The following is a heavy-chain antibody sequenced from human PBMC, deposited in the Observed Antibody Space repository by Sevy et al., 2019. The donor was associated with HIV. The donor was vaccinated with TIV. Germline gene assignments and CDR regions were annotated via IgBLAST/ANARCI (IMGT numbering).Heavy chain of an antibody. Sequence: SLSLTCAVSGVSISSGAYSWNWIRQPPGKGLEWIGYIYHTGNTYYNPSLKSRITISLDRSKNQFSLRLSSVTAADPAVYFCARDGGTMTTPGSFDIWGQGTMVIVSS. D-gene: IGHD4-17*01. J-gene: IGHJ3*02. CDR1: GVSISSGAYS. V-gene: IGHV4-30-2*01. CDR2: IYHTGNT. CDR3: ARDGGTMTTPGSFDI.